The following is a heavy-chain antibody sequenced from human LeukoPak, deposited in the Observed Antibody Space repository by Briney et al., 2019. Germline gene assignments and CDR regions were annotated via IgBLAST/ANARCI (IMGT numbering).Heavy chain of an antibody. CDR2: IYYSGST. J-gene: IGHJ3*02. CDR3: ARRSASVHYDFWSGYYHAFDI. CDR1: GGSISSYY. V-gene: IGHV4-59*08. D-gene: IGHD3-3*01. Sequence: SETLSLTCTVSGGSISSYYWSWIRQPPGKGLEWIGYIYYSGSTNYNPSLKSRVTISVDTSKNQFSLKMSSVTAADTAVYYCARRSASVHYDFWSGYYHAFDIWGQGTMVTVSS.